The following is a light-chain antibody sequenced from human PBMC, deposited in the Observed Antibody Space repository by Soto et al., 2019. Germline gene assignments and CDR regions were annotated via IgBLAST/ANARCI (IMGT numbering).Light chain of an antibody. Sequence: DIQMTQSPSSLSASVGDRVTITCRASQSISNHLNWYQQKPGKAPNLLIYVASTLQSGVPSRFSGSGSGTDFTLTISSLQPEDFATYYWQQSYTMPRTFGQGTKVEIK. V-gene: IGKV1-39*01. CDR1: QSISNH. CDR3: QQSYTMPRT. J-gene: IGKJ1*01. CDR2: VAS.